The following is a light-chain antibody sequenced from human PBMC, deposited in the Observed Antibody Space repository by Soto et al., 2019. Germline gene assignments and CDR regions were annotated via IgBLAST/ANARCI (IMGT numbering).Light chain of an antibody. J-gene: IGLJ1*01. CDR2: DVT. CDR1: SSDVGGYNY. Sequence: QSALTQPACVSGSPGQSITISCTGTSSDVGGYNYVSWYQHHPGKAPKLIIYDVTNRPSGVSNPFSGSKSGNTASLTISGLQPEHEADYYCSSYTTSNTRQIVFGTGTKLTVL. V-gene: IGLV2-14*03. CDR3: SSYTTSNTRQIV.